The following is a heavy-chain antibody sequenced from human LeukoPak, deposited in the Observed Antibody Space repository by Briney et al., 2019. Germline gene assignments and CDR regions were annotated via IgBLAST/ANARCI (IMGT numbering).Heavy chain of an antibody. J-gene: IGHJ6*03. CDR1: GFIFSSYS. CDR2: ISSGSSYI. D-gene: IGHD5-12*01. Sequence: AGSLRLSCAASGFIFSSYSMNWVRQAPGKGLEWISSISSGSSYIYYADSVKGRFTISRDNAKNSLYLQMNSLSAEDTAVYYCAYTSGYDFSSYYYYYMDVWGKGTTVTVSS. CDR3: AYTSGYDFSSYYYYYMDV. V-gene: IGHV3-21*01.